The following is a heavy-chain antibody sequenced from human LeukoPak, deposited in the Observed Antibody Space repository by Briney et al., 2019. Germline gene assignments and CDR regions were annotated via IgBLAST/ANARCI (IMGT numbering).Heavy chain of an antibody. CDR3: AKGIPSDF. Sequence: PGGSLRLSCAASGFTLSSYGMHWVRQAPGKGLEWVAVISYDGSNKYYADSVKGRFTISRDNSKNTLYLQMNSLRAEDTAVYYCAKGIPSDFWGQGTLVTVSS. J-gene: IGHJ4*02. CDR1: GFTLSSYG. V-gene: IGHV3-30*18. CDR2: ISYDGSNK.